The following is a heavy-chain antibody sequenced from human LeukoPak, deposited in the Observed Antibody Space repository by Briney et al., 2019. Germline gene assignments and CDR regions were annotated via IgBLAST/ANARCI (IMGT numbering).Heavy chain of an antibody. D-gene: IGHD2-2*02. CDR3: ARSELPDCSSTSCYTPLFDY. Sequence: SVKVSCKASGYTFTAYYMHWVRQAPGQGLEWMGGIIPIFGTANYAQKFQGRVTVTADESTSTAYMELSSLRSEDTAVYYCARSELPDCSSTSCYTPLFDYWGQGTLVTVSS. J-gene: IGHJ4*02. V-gene: IGHV1-69*13. CDR1: GYTFTAYY. CDR2: IIPIFGTA.